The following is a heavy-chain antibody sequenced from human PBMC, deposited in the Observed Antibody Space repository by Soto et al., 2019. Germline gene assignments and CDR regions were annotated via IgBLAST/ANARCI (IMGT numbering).Heavy chain of an antibody. V-gene: IGHV3-48*01. Sequence: EVQLVESGGGLVQPGGSLRLSCAASGFTFSSYSMNWVRQAPGKGLEWVSYISSSSSTIYYADSVKGRCTISRDNAKDSLYLQMNSLRAEDTAVYYCARPEEQQLVHYFDYWGQGTLVTVSS. J-gene: IGHJ4*02. CDR1: GFTFSSYS. D-gene: IGHD6-13*01. CDR3: ARPEEQQLVHYFDY. CDR2: ISSSSSTI.